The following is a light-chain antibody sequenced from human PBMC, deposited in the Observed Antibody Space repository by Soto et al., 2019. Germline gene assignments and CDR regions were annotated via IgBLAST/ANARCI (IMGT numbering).Light chain of an antibody. CDR3: QKYNSAPWT. Sequence: DIQMTQSPSSLSASVGDRVTITCRASQGISSYLAWYQQKPGKVPKLLIYGASTLQSGVPSRFSGSGSGTDFTLTISSLQPEDVATYYCQKYNSAPWTVGQGTKVEIK. V-gene: IGKV1-27*01. J-gene: IGKJ1*01. CDR1: QGISSY. CDR2: GAS.